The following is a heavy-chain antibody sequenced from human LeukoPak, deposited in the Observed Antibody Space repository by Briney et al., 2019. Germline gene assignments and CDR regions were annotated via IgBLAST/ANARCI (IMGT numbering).Heavy chain of an antibody. CDR3: ARETYDILTGPGPFDY. J-gene: IGHJ4*02. CDR2: ISSSGSTI. Sequence: GGSLRLSCAASGFTFSDYYMSWIRQAPGKGLEWVSYISSSGSTIYYADSVKGRFTISRDNAKSSLYLQMNSLRAEDTAVYYCARETYDILTGPGPFDYWGQGTLVTVSS. D-gene: IGHD3-9*01. CDR1: GFTFSDYY. V-gene: IGHV3-11*01.